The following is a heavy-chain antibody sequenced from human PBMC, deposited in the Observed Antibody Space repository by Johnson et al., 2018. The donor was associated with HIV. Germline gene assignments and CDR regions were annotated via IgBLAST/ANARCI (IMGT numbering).Heavy chain of an antibody. CDR2: IKQDGREK. D-gene: IGHD5-18*01. CDR1: GFSFSSYW. Sequence: MLLVESGGGLVQPGGSLRLSCAASGFSFSSYWMSWVRQAPGKGLEWVANIKQDGREKYYVDSVKCRFTISRDNSKNTLYLQMHSLRAEDTAVYYCAKDLVDTAMDDAFDIWGQGTMVTGSS. J-gene: IGHJ3*02. CDR3: AKDLVDTAMDDAFDI. V-gene: IGHV3-7*01.